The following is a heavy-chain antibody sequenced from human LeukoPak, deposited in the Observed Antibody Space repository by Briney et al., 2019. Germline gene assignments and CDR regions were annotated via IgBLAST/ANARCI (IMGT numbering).Heavy chain of an antibody. J-gene: IGHJ4*02. CDR3: SSRPYDTYVI. CDR2: IRSEADGGTA. V-gene: IGHV3-15*01. D-gene: IGHD2-21*01. Sequence: PGGSLRLSCAASEVSSTGAWVSWVRQAPGKGLEWVGRIRSEADGGTADYAEPVKGRFTISRDDSKNTVYLQMNSLKTEDTAVYFCSSRPYDTYVIWGQGTLVTVSS. CDR1: EVSSTGAW.